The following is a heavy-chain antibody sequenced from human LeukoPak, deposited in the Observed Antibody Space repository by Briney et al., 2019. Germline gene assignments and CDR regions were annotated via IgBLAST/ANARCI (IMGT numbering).Heavy chain of an antibody. J-gene: IGHJ4*02. D-gene: IGHD6-13*01. CDR2: IYYSGST. CDR3: ARTYSSSWSGKYFDY. V-gene: IGHV4-59*08. CDR1: GGSISSYY. Sequence: PSETLSLTCTVSGGSISSYYWSWIRQPPGKELEWIGYIYYSGSTNYNPSLKSRVTISVDTSKNQFSLKLSSVTAADTAVYYCARTYSSSWSGKYFDYWGQGTLDTVSS.